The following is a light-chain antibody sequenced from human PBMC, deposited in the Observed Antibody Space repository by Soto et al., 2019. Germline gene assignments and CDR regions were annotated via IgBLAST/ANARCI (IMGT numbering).Light chain of an antibody. CDR1: QPILFRSNNKSN. V-gene: IGKV4-1*01. Sequence: DIVLTQSPDSLTVSLGERAAINCKSSQPILFRSNNKSNLTWYQQRPGQPPKLLIYLASIRESGVPDRFSGSGSGTDFTLTIDGLQPEDVALYFCHQFYTPPFTFDPGTKVEI. CDR3: HQFYTPPFT. J-gene: IGKJ3*01. CDR2: LAS.